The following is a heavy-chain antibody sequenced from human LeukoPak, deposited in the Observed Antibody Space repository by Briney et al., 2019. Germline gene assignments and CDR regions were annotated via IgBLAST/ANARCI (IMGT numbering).Heavy chain of an antibody. CDR3: ARESSGWATLTYYFDY. CDR2: IKQDGSEK. D-gene: IGHD6-19*01. Sequence: GGSLRLSCAASGFTFSSYWMSWVRQAPGKGLEWVANIKQDGSEKYYVDSVKGRFTISRDNAKNSLYLQMNSLRAEDTAVYYCARESSGWATLTYYFDYWGQGTLVTVSS. CDR1: GFTFSSYW. J-gene: IGHJ4*02. V-gene: IGHV3-7*01.